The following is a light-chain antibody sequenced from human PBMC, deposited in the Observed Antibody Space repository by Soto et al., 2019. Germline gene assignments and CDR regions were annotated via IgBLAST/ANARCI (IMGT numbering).Light chain of an antibody. J-gene: IGKJ1*01. CDR2: VAS. CDR3: QQYNNWPVT. V-gene: IGKV3-15*01. Sequence: EIVMTQSPATLSVSPGEKATLSCRASQSVSSNLAWYQQKPGQAPRLLIYVASTRATGIPARFSGSGSGTEFTLTISSLQSEDFAVYYCQQYNNWPVTFGQGTKV. CDR1: QSVSSN.